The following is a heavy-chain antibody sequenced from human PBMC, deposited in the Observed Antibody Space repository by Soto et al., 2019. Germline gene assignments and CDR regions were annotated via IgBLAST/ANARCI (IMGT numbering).Heavy chain of an antibody. V-gene: IGHV2-70*01. CDR2: IDCDDYK. CDR3: ARTPITGTDYYYYGMDV. J-gene: IGHJ6*02. Sequence: SGPTLVNPTHTLTLTCTFSGFSLSTSGMCVSWIRQPPGKALEWLALIDCDDYKYYSTSLKTRLTISKDTSKNRVVLTMPNMDPVDTARYYCARTPITGTDYYYYGMDVWGQGTTVTVSS. D-gene: IGHD1-7*01. CDR1: GFSLSTSGMC.